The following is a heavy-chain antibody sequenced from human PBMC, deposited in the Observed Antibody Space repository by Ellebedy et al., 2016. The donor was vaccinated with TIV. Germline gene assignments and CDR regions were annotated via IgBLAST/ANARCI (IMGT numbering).Heavy chain of an antibody. CDR1: GFTFSSHD. Sequence: GESLKISCAASGFTFSSHDIHWVRQGTGKGLEWVSAIGSAGDTSYSGSVKGRFTISREHGKNSVYLQMNSLRAEDTAVYYCARASAGLDYWGQGTLVTVSS. CDR3: ARASAGLDY. CDR2: IGSAGDT. J-gene: IGHJ4*02. D-gene: IGHD6-13*01. V-gene: IGHV3-13*01.